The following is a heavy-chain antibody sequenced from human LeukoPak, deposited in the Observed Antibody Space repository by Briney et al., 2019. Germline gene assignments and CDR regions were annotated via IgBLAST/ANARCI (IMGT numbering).Heavy chain of an antibody. V-gene: IGHV3-23*01. CDR1: GLTFSFSA. D-gene: IGHD4-4*01. CDR3: TKDLGPDYTPLGSATHAY. Sequence: GGSLRLSCAASGLTFSFSALSWVRQAPGQGLQWVSSISGSGLDTHYADSVKGRFTVSRDNSKNTLYLQMDSLRGEDTAIYYCTKDLGPDYTPLGSATHAYWGPGALVSVSS. J-gene: IGHJ4*02. CDR2: ISGSGLDT.